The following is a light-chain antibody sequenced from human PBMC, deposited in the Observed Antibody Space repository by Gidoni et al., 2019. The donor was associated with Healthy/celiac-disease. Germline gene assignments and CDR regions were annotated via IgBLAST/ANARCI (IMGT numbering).Light chain of an antibody. CDR3: QQYGSSPLT. CDR1: QSVTSSY. V-gene: IGKV3-20*01. J-gene: IGKJ4*01. CDR2: GAS. Sequence: EIVLTQSPGTLSLSPGERPTLSCRASQSVTSSYLAWYQQKPGQAPRLLIYGASSRATGIPDRFSGSGSGTDFTLTISRLEPEDFAVYYCQQYGSSPLTFGGXTKVEIK.